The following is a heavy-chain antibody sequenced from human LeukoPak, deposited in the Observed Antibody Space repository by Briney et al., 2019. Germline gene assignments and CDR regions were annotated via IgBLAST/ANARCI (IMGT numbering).Heavy chain of an antibody. J-gene: IGHJ6*02. CDR1: GFTFSSYG. CDR2: ISYDGSNK. Sequence: GGSLRLSCAASGFTFSSYGMHWVRQAQGKGLEWVAVISYDGSNKYYADSVKGRFTISRDNSKYTLYLQMNSLRAEDTAVYYCAKVSVGAYYYYGMDVWGQGTTVTVSS. D-gene: IGHD1-26*01. V-gene: IGHV3-30*18. CDR3: AKVSVGAYYYYGMDV.